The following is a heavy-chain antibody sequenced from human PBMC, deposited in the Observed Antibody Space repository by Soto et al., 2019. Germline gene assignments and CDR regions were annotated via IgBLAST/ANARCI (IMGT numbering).Heavy chain of an antibody. CDR1: GYNFTAFW. CDR2: IDPSDSYT. Sequence: GESLKISCKASGYNFTAFWIHWVRQMPGKGLEWLGKIDPSDSYTNYSPSFEGHVTISTDNSITTAYLQWSSGRASDTALYFCARVHKNWFDSWAQGTMVTVSS. J-gene: IGHJ5*01. CDR3: ARVHKNWFDS. V-gene: IGHV5-10-1*01.